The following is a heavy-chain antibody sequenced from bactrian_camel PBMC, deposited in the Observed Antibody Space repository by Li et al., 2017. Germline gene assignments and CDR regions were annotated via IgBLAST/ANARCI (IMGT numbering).Heavy chain of an antibody. CDR3: ARCLGQYDYNV. J-gene: IGHJ4*01. Sequence: HVQLVESGGGSVQAGGSLRLSCAASGYTYSSYCWGWFRQVPGKEREEVAGISSVGSTTYHDSVKGRFTVSIDNAKTTLVLQMNSLKPEDTVVYYCARCLGQYDYNVWGQGTQVTVS. CDR1: GYTYSSYC. CDR2: ISSVGST. V-gene: IGHV3S55*01. D-gene: IGHD1*01.